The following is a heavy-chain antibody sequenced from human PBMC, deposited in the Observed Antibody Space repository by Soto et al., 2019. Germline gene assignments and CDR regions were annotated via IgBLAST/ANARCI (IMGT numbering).Heavy chain of an antibody. CDR3: ASTLSGWYLNF. CDR2: IYYSGST. Sequence: PSETLSLTCTVSGGSISSGDYYWSWIRQHPGKGLEWIGYIYYSGSTYSNPSLKSRVTISVDTSKNEFSLKLSSVTAADTAVYYCASTLSGWYLNFWGQGTLLTVSS. CDR1: GGSISSGDYY. J-gene: IGHJ4*02. D-gene: IGHD6-19*01. V-gene: IGHV4-31*03.